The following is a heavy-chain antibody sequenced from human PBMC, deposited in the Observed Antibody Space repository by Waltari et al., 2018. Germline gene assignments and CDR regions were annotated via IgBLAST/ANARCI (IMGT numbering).Heavy chain of an antibody. Sequence: QVTLKESGPVLVKPTQTLTLTCTFSGFSLSTSGMCVSWIRQPPGKALEWLARIDWDDDKFYSTSLKTRLTNSKDTSKNQVVLTMTNMDPVDTATYYCARDTYYDILTGSAGAFDIWGQGTMVTVSS. V-gene: IGHV2-70*16. D-gene: IGHD3-9*01. CDR1: GFSLSTSGMC. J-gene: IGHJ3*02. CDR3: ARDTYYDILTGSAGAFDI. CDR2: IDWDDDK.